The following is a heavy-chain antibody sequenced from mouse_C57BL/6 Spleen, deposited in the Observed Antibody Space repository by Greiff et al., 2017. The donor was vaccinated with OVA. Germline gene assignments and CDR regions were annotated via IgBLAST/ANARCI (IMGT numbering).Heavy chain of an antibody. J-gene: IGHJ3*01. V-gene: IGHV7-3*01. CDR2: IRNKANGYTT. D-gene: IGHD2-4*01. CDR1: GFTFTDYY. Sequence: EVNVVESGGGLVQPGGSLSLSCAASGFTFTDYYMSWVRQPPGKALEWLGFIRNKANGYTTEYSASVKGRFTISRDNSQSILYLQMNALRAEDSATYYCARSLRRGQFAYWGQGTLVTVSA. CDR3: ARSLRRGQFAY.